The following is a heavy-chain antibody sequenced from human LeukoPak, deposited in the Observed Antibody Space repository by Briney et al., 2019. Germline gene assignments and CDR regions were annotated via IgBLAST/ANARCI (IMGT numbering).Heavy chain of an antibody. Sequence: PGGSLRLSCAASGFNLSSYSMHWVRQAPGKGLVWVSRINSDGSSTSYADSVKGRFTISRDNAKNSLFLQMNSLQVDDTAIYYCARGGKEGSLDSWGQGSLVIVSS. V-gene: IGHV3-74*01. CDR1: GFNLSSYS. J-gene: IGHJ4*02. D-gene: IGHD1-14*01. CDR3: ARGGKEGSLDS. CDR2: INSDGSST.